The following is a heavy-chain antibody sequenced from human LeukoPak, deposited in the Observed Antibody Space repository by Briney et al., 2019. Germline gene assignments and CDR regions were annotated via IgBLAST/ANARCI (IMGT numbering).Heavy chain of an antibody. Sequence: GGSLRLSCVASGFTVSSNYMSWVRQAPGKGLEWVSAIFSGGSTFYADSVTGRFTISRDNSKNTVYLEMNSLRAEDTAVYYCARDHCSGGSCYIAFDIWGQGTMVTVSS. J-gene: IGHJ3*02. V-gene: IGHV3-53*01. D-gene: IGHD2-15*01. CDR2: IFSGGST. CDR3: ARDHCSGGSCYIAFDI. CDR1: GFTVSSNY.